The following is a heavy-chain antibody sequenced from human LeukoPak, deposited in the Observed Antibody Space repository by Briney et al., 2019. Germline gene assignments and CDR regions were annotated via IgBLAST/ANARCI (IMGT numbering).Heavy chain of an antibody. CDR2: INHSGST. CDR3: ARGTTKLTAAAGTHFDY. CDR1: GGSFSGYY. J-gene: IGHJ4*02. D-gene: IGHD6-13*01. Sequence: PPETLSLTCAVYGGSFSGYYWSWIRQPPGKGLEWIGEINHSGSTNYNPSLKSRVTISVDTSKNQFSLKLSSVTAADTAVYYCARGTTKLTAAAGTHFDYWGQGTLVTVSS. V-gene: IGHV4-34*01.